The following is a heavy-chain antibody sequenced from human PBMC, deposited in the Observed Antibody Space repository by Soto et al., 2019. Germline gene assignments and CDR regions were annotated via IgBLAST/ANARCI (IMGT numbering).Heavy chain of an antibody. Sequence: SETLSLTCTVSGGSMSRYYWTWIRQPPGKGLEWIGNIHYTGSTNYNPSLKSRVTILLGTSTSQFSLRVSSVTAADTAVYYCARDLTISSTDGPLDPWGHGTLVTVSS. J-gene: IGHJ5*02. V-gene: IGHV4-59*01. CDR1: GGSMSRYY. D-gene: IGHD1-1*01. CDR3: ARDLTISSTDGPLDP. CDR2: IHYTGST.